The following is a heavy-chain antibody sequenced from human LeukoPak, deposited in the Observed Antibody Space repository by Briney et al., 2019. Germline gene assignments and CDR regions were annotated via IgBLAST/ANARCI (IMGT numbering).Heavy chain of an antibody. V-gene: IGHV3-23*01. Sequence: GGSLRLSCAASGFTFRQYAMSWVRQAPGKGLEWVSAISGSGGSTYYAGSVKGRFTISRDNSKNTLYLQMNSLRAEDTAVYYCANPPTTVTTTTPPGYWGQGTLVTVSS. CDR2: ISGSGGST. CDR3: ANPPTTVTTTTPPGY. D-gene: IGHD4-17*01. J-gene: IGHJ4*02. CDR1: GFTFRQYA.